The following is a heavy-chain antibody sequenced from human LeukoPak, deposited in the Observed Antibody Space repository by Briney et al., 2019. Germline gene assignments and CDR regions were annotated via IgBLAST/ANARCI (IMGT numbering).Heavy chain of an antibody. CDR1: GGFITAYY. V-gene: IGHV4-59*01. D-gene: IGHD2-15*01. J-gene: IGHJ3*02. CDR2: VYYSGST. Sequence: SETLSLTCTVSGGFITAYYWSWIRQPPGKGLEWIGYVYYSGSTEYNPSLRSRVTISLEMSKHQFSLNLTSVTAADTAVYYCGRVSCGGNCYSLIGTFDIWGQGTMVTVSS. CDR3: GRVSCGGNCYSLIGTFDI.